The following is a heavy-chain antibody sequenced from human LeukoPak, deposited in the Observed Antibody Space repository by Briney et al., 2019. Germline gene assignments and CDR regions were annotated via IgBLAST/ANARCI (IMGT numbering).Heavy chain of an antibody. CDR2: FDPEDGET. J-gene: IGHJ4*02. CDR3: ARSRYCSSTSCYYFDY. D-gene: IGHD2-2*01. Sequence: ASVKVSCKVSGYTLTELSMHWVRQAPGKGLEWMGGFDPEDGETIYAQKFQDRVTMTEDTSTDTAYMELSSLRSEDTAVYYCARSRYCSSTSCYYFDYWGQGTLVTVSS. V-gene: IGHV1-24*01. CDR1: GYTLTELS.